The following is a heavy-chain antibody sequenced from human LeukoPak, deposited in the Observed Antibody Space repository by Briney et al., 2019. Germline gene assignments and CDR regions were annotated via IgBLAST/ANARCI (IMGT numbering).Heavy chain of an antibody. CDR1: GGSITGYY. J-gene: IGHJ3*02. Sequence: SETLSLTCTVSGGSITGYYWSWIRQPAGKGLEWIGRIYTSGITDYNPSLKSRVTMSVDTSKNQFSLKLSSVTAADTAVYYCARDCSGGNCYPAAFDIWGQGTMVTVSS. CDR3: ARDCSGGNCYPAAFDI. V-gene: IGHV4-4*07. D-gene: IGHD2-15*01. CDR2: IYTSGIT.